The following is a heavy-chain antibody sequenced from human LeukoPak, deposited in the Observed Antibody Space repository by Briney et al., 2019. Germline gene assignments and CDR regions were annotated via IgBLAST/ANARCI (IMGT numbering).Heavy chain of an antibody. CDR1: GVSTTNGIYY. Sequence: NPSVTLSLTCTVSGVSTTNGIYYWAWIRQPPGKGLEWIGSVHNVGSTYYNLSLRSRVTMSIDTSKNQFSLRLNSVTAADTAVYYCARHAEYNSGWHFYLDHWGQGILVTVSS. D-gene: IGHD6-19*01. V-gene: IGHV4-39*01. CDR2: VHNVGST. CDR3: ARHAEYNSGWHFYLDH. J-gene: IGHJ4*02.